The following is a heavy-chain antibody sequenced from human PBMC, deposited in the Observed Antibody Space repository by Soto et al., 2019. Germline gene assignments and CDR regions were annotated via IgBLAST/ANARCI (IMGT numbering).Heavy chain of an antibody. Sequence: SQTLSLTCAISGDSVSSNSAAWNWIRQSPSRGLEWLGRTYYRSKWYNDYAVSVKSRITINPDTSKNQFSLQLNSVTPDDTAVYYCARGPKMYSSGWYSYYGMDVWGQGTTVTVSS. J-gene: IGHJ6*02. V-gene: IGHV6-1*01. CDR2: TYYRSKWYN. CDR1: GDSVSSNSAA. CDR3: ARGPKMYSSGWYSYYGMDV. D-gene: IGHD6-19*01.